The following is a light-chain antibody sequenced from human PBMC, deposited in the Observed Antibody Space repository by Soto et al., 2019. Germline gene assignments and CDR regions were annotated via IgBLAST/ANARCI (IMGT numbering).Light chain of an antibody. V-gene: IGLV2-14*03. J-gene: IGLJ1*01. CDR2: KVS. Sequence: SALTQPASVSGSPGQSITISCTGTSDDVGAYNLVSWYQQHPGQAPKVLIYKVSNRPSGVSNRFSGSKSGNTASLTVSGLQAEDEADYYCSSYAGSNNFYVFGTGTKVTVL. CDR1: SDDVGAYNL. CDR3: SSYAGSNNFYV.